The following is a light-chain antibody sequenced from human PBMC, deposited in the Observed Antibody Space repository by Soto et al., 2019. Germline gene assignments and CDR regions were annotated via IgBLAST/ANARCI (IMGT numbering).Light chain of an antibody. CDR2: DVI. Sequence: QSALTQPRSVSGSPGQSVTISCTGTSSDIGGYNYVSWYQQHPGKAPKLMIYDVIKRPSGVPDRFSGSKSGNTASLTVYGLQAEGEADYYCCSYAGSYTHVFGTGTKVTVL. CDR1: SSDIGGYNY. V-gene: IGLV2-11*01. CDR3: CSYAGSYTHV. J-gene: IGLJ1*01.